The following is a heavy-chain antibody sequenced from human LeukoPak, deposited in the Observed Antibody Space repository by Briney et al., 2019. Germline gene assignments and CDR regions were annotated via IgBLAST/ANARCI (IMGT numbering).Heavy chain of an antibody. CDR1: GHTLTELS. D-gene: IGHD1-20*01. CDR2: FDPEDGEI. CDR3: VTAVTGTEW. Sequence: ASVKVSCKVSGHTLTELSMHWVRQAPGKGLEWIGGFDPEDGEIMYAQKFQGRVTMTDDTSTDTAYMELSSVRSEDTAVYYCVTAVTGTEWWGQGTLVTVSS. J-gene: IGHJ4*02. V-gene: IGHV1-24*01.